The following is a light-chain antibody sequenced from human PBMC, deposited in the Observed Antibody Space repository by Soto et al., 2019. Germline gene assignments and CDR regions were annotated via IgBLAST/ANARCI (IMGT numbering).Light chain of an antibody. V-gene: IGKV3-20*01. CDR3: QHYGTSPIT. CDR2: GAR. CDR1: QSVGNS. J-gene: IGKJ3*01. Sequence: EIVLMQSPGTLSLSPGERATLSCRASQSVGNSLVWYQQKPGQAPRLLIYGARGRATGIPDRFSGSGFGTDFTLTISRLEPEDYAVYYCQHYGTSPITFGPGTKVDIK.